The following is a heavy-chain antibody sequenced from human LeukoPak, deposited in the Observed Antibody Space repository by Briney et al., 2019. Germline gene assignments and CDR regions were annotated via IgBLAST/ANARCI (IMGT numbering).Heavy chain of an antibody. CDR3: AKGPSSGYYERLRYFQH. CDR1: GFTFSSYS. Sequence: GGSLRLSCAASGFTFSSYSMNWVRQAPGKGLEWVSAISGSGGSTYYADSVKGRFTISRDNSKNTLYLQMNSLRAEDTAVYYCAKGPSSGYYERLRYFQHWGQGTLVTVSS. D-gene: IGHD3-22*01. CDR2: ISGSGGST. V-gene: IGHV3-23*01. J-gene: IGHJ1*01.